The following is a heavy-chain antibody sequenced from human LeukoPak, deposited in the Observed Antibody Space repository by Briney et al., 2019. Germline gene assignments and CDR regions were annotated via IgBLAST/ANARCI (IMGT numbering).Heavy chain of an antibody. J-gene: IGHJ5*02. CDR2: IYHSGST. Sequence: SETLSLTCTVSGYSISSGYYWGWIRQPPGKGLEWIGSIYHSGSTYYNPSLKSRVTISVDTSKNQFSLKLSSVTAADTAVYYCARESGATQTWGQGTLVTVSS. CDR3: ARESGATQT. V-gene: IGHV4-38-2*02. D-gene: IGHD1-26*01. CDR1: GYSISSGYY.